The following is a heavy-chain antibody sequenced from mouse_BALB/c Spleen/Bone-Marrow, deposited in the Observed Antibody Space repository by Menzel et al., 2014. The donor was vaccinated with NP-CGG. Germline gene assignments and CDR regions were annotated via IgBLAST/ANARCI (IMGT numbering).Heavy chain of an antibody. Sequence: DVHLVESGGGLAQPGGSLRLSCATPGFTFTDYYMSWVRQPPGKAXEWLGFSRNKANGYTSEYSASVKGRFTISRDNSQSILYLQMNTVRAEDSGTYYGARDINYDIYRYCDVWGAGTTVSVSS. CDR1: GFTFTDYY. D-gene: IGHD2-4*01. CDR2: SRNKANGYTS. CDR3: ARDINYDIYRYCDV. V-gene: IGHV7-3*02. J-gene: IGHJ1*01.